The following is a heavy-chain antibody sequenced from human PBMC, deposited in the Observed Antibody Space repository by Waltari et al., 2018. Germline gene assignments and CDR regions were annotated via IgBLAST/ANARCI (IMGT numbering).Heavy chain of an antibody. CDR1: GYTFTSYA. Sequence: QVQLVQSGAEVKKPGASVKVSCKASGYTFTSYAMHWVRQAPGQRLEWMGWINAGNGNTKYSQKFQGRVTITADKSTSTAYMELSSLRSEDTAVYYCARDSYYYDSSGYYYWGQGTLVTVSS. J-gene: IGHJ4*02. CDR2: INAGNGNT. CDR3: ARDSYYYDSSGYYY. D-gene: IGHD3-22*01. V-gene: IGHV1-3*01.